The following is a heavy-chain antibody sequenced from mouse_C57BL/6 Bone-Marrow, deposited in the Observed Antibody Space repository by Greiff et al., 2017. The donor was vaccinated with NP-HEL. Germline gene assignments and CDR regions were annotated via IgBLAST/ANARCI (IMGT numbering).Heavy chain of an antibody. CDR2: ISYDGSN. V-gene: IGHV3-6*01. D-gene: IGHD1-1*01. CDR1: GYSITSGYY. J-gene: IGHJ1*03. CDR3: ARRDGSSGYWYFDV. Sequence: EVKLMESGPGLVKPSQSLSLTCSVTGYSITSGYYWNWIRQFPGNKLEWMGYISYDGSNNYNPSLKNRISITRDTSKNQFFLKLNSVTTEDTATYYCARRDGSSGYWYFDVWGTGTTVTVSS.